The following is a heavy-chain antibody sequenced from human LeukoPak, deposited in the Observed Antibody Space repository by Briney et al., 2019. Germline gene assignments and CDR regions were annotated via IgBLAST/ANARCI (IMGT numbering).Heavy chain of an antibody. CDR3: ARAGYDNPIDY. J-gene: IGHJ4*02. V-gene: IGHV4-31*03. CDR2: IYYSGST. Sequence: PSQTLSLTCTVSGGSISRGGYYWSWIRQHPGKGLEWIGYIYYSGSTYYNPSLKSRVTISVDTSKNQFSLKLSSVTAADTAVYYCARAGYDNPIDYWGQGTLVTVSS. D-gene: IGHD3-9*01. CDR1: GGSISRGGYY.